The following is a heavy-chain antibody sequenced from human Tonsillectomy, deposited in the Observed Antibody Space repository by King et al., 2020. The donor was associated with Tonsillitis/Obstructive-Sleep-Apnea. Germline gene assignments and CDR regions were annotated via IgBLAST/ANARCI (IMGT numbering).Heavy chain of an antibody. V-gene: IGHV3-30*04. D-gene: IGHD6-6*01. CDR2: ISYDGSNK. CDR3: ARDPEGSSSYTYYYYYMDV. CDR1: GFTFSSYA. Sequence: VQLVESGGGVVQPGTSLRLSCEASGFTFSSYAMHWVRQAPGKGLEWVAVISYDGSNKYYADSVKGRFTISRDNSKNTLYLQMNSLRAEDTAVYYCARDPEGSSSYTYYYYYMDVWGKGTTVTVSS. J-gene: IGHJ6*03.